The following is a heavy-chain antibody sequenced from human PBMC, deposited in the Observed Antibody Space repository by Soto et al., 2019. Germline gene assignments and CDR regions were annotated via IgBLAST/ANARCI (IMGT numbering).Heavy chain of an antibody. V-gene: IGHV1-2*02. D-gene: IGHD3-22*01. J-gene: IGHJ2*01. Sequence: QVQLVQSGAEVKKPGASVTVSCKASGYTFTGYYMHWVRQAPGQGLEWMGWINPNSGDTSYAQKFQDSVTMTRDTSISTAYMELTRLTSDDTAVYFCARDLGNTLIVVVRGFDLWGRGTLVTVFS. CDR2: INPNSGDT. CDR1: GYTFTGYY. CDR3: ARDLGNTLIVVVRGFDL.